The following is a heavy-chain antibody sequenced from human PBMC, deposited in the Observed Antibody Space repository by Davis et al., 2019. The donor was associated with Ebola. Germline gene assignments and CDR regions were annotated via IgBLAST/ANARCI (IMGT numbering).Heavy chain of an antibody. CDR1: GFTFSSYS. V-gene: IGHV3-21*01. J-gene: IGHJ4*02. CDR3: ARVPLMAAAAHFDY. Sequence: GESLKISCAASGFTFSSYSMNWVRQAPGKGLEWVSSISSSSSYIYYADSVKGRFTISRDNAKNSLYLQMNSLRDEDTAVYYCARVPLMAAAAHFDYWGQGTLVTVSS. D-gene: IGHD6-13*01. CDR2: ISSSSSYI.